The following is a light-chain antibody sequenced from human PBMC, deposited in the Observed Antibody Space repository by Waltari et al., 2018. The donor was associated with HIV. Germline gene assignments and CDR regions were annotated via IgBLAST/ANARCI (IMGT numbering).Light chain of an antibody. J-gene: IGLJ2*01. CDR1: SRDVGAYNF. Sequence: QSALTQPRSVSGSPGQSVTISCTGTSRDVGAYNFVSWYQHHPGKVPKLLISDVNKRPSGVPDRFSGSKSGNTASLTISGLQAEDEADYYCCSYAGSYTLIFGGGTKLTVL. V-gene: IGLV2-11*01. CDR2: DVN. CDR3: CSYAGSYTLI.